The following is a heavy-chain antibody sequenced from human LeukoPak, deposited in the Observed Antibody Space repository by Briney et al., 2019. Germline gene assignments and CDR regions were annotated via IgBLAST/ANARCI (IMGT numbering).Heavy chain of an antibody. D-gene: IGHD3-10*01. Sequence: PGGSLILSCAASGFTFSDYYMSWIRQAPGKGLEWISYISSSGSNIYYADSVEGRFTISRDNAKNSLYLQMNSLRAEDTAVYYCARVRGSYANDYWGQGTLVTVSS. CDR3: ARVRGSYANDY. J-gene: IGHJ4*02. CDR2: ISSSGSNI. CDR1: GFTFSDYY. V-gene: IGHV3-11*04.